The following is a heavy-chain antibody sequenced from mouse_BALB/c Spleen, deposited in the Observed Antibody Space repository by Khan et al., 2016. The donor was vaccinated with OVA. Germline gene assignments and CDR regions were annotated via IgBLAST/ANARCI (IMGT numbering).Heavy chain of an antibody. CDR3: ARSGYAAFAY. V-gene: IGHV1-74*01. D-gene: IGHD2-14*01. CDR2: IDPSNSET. J-gene: IGHJ3*01. Sequence: QVQLQQSGPELVRPGTSVKVSCKASGYTFTSYWKNWVKQRPGQGLEWVGMIDPSNSETNLNQKFKDKATLSEDKSSNTAYMQLSSLTSEDSAVYYCARSGYAAFAYWGQGTLVTVSA. CDR1: GYTFTSYW.